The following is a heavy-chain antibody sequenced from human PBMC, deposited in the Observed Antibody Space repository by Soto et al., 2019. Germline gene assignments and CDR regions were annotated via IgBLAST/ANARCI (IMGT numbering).Heavy chain of an antibody. CDR1: GFTFSGFG. CDR3: GGWGKREGESSPPPDL. V-gene: IGHV3-30*03. D-gene: IGHD3-16*01. CDR2: ISYDGTNA. J-gene: IGHJ5*02. Sequence: QEELVESGGGVVQPGRSLRLSCAASGFTFSGFGMHWVRQAPGKGLEWVAVISYDGTNAIYADSVKGRFSVSRDNSKNIGYLQMTSLRNEDTAMYYCGGWGKREGESSPPPDLWGQGPLVTVSS.